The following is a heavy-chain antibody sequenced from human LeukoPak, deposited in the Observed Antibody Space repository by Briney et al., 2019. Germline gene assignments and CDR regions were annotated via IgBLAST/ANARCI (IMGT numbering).Heavy chain of an antibody. D-gene: IGHD2-21*02. Sequence: GESLKISCKGSGYSFTSYWIGWVRQMPGKGLEWMGIIYPGDSDTRYSPSFQGQVTISADKSISTAYLQWSSLKASDTAMYYCAVTYCGGDCYFDDAFDIWGQGTMVTVSS. CDR2: IYPGDSDT. V-gene: IGHV5-51*01. J-gene: IGHJ3*02. CDR1: GYSFTSYW. CDR3: AVTYCGGDCYFDDAFDI.